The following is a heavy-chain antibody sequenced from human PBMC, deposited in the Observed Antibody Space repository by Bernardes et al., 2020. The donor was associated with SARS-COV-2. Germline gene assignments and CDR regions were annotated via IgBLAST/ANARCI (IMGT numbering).Heavy chain of an antibody. CDR2: ISAYNGNT. J-gene: IGHJ4*02. D-gene: IGHD3-22*01. V-gene: IGHV1-18*01. CDR3: ARESGTYYYDSSALGLFDY. Sequence: ASEKVSCKASGNTFTSYGISWVREAPGQGLEWMGWISAYNGNTNYAQKLQGRVTMTTDTSTSTAYMELRSLRSDDTAVYYCARESGTYYYDSSALGLFDYWGQGTLVTVSS. CDR1: GNTFTSYG.